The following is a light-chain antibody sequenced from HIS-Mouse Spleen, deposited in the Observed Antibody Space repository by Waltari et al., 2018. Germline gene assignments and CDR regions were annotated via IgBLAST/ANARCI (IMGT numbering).Light chain of an antibody. CDR3: AAWDDSLNGYV. V-gene: IGLV1-44*01. Sequence: QSVLTQPPPASGTSGQRVPISCSGSSTNIGRNTVNWYQQLPGTAPKLLLYSNNPRPSGVPGRFSGSKSGTSASLAISGLQSEDEADYYCAAWDDSLNGYVFGTGTKVTVL. CDR2: SNN. J-gene: IGLJ1*01. CDR1: STNIGRNT.